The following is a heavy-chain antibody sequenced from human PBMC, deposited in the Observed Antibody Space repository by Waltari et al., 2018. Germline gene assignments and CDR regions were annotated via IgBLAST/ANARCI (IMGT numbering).Heavy chain of an antibody. J-gene: IGHJ4*02. CDR2: ISGSGATP. CDR1: GFSFMGFA. CDR3: AKGSRGYTNYFFDS. V-gene: IGHV3-23*01. Sequence: EVQLLESAGGLVQPGWALRLSCAASGFSFMGFARTWARQAPGEGLECGASISGSGATPFYADSVKGRFTIVRDNSRDTVYLQMNSLRVDDSAVYYCAKGSRGYTNYFFDSWGQGTLVSVSS. D-gene: IGHD3-16*02.